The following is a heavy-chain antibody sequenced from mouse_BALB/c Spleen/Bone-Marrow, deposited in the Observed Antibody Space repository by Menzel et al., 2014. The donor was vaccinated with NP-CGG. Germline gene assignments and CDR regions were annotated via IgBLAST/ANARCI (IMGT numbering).Heavy chain of an antibody. CDR1: GFNIKDTY. D-gene: IGHD4-1*01. J-gene: IGHJ4*01. Sequence: VQLQQSGAELVKPGASVKLSCTASGFNIKDTYMHLVKQRPEQGLEWIGRIDPANGNTKYDPKFQGKATITADTSSNTAYLQLGSLTSEDPAVYYCARWEYYAMDYWGQGTSVTVSS. V-gene: IGHV14-3*02. CDR2: IDPANGNT. CDR3: ARWEYYAMDY.